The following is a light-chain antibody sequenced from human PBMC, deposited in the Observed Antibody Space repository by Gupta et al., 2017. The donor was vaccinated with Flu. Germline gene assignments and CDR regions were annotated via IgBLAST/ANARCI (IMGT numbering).Light chain of an antibody. V-gene: IGKV1-39*01. J-gene: IGKJ3*01. CDR3: QQGYSSPPT. CDR2: DGS. CDR1: QNIKKF. Sequence: DIQMTQTTSPLSATVGGRVTITCRASQNIKKFLNWYQQRPGKAPELLISDGSTVQDGVPSRFSGSGSGSKFTLTISSLQPEDFATYFCQQGYSSPPTFGHGTKVDVK.